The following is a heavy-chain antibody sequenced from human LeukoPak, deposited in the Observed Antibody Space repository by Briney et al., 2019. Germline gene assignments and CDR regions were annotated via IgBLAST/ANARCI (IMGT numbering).Heavy chain of an antibody. D-gene: IGHD5-18*01. CDR2: IYYSGST. CDR1: GGSISSYY. V-gene: IGHV4-59*01. Sequence: PSETLSLTCTVSGGSISSYYWSWIRQPPGKGLEWIVYIYYSGSTNYNPSLKSRVTISVDASKNQFSLKLSSVTAADTAVYYCARDGVRGYSYGYYYYGMDVWGQGTTVTVSS. J-gene: IGHJ6*02. CDR3: ARDGVRGYSYGYYYYGMDV.